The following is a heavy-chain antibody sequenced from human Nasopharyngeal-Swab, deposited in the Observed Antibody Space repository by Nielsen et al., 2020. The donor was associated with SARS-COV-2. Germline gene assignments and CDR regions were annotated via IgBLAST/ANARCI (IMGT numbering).Heavy chain of an antibody. CDR3: VRDQAMARPNWFDP. V-gene: IGHV7-4-1*02. D-gene: IGHD5-18*01. J-gene: IGHJ5*02. Sequence: ASVKVSCKASGYTFTRYAINWLRQAPGQGPEWMGWIATPTGHPTYAQGFTGRFVFSLDTSVATAYLHINSLKTEDTAIYYCVRDQAMARPNWFDPWGQGTLVTSPQ. CDR2: IATPTGHP. CDR1: GYTFTRYA.